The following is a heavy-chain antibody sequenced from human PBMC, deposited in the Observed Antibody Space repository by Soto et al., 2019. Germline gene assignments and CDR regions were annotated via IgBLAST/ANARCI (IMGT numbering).Heavy chain of an antibody. CDR2: IYYSGST. CDR1: GGSISSGGYY. J-gene: IGHJ4*02. D-gene: IGHD3-3*01. Sequence: PSETLSLTCTVSGGSISSGGYYWSWISQHPGKGLEWIGYIYYSGSTNYNPSLKSRVTISVDTSKNQFSLKLSSVTAAATAVYYCARTLRFLEGEFDYGGQGTLVTVSS. CDR3: ARTLRFLEGEFDY. V-gene: IGHV4-61*08.